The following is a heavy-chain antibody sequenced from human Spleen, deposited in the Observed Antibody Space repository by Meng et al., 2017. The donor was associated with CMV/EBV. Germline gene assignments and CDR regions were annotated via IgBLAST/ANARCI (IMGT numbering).Heavy chain of an antibody. CDR1: GFTFSSYA. CDR3: ARDGKYCSSGTCDYYVMDV. J-gene: IGHJ6*02. Sequence: GESLKISCAASGFTFSSYAMSWVRQAPGKGLEWVSAISGDGTTTTYADSVRGRFTISRDNAKNTLYLQMDSLRAGDTAVYYCARDGKYCSSGTCDYYVMDVWGQGTTVTVSS. V-gene: IGHV3-23*01. CDR2: ISGDGTTT. D-gene: IGHD2-15*01.